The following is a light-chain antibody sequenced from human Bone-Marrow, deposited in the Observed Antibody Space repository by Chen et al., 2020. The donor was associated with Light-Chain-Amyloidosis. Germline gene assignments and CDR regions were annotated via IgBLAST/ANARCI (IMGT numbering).Light chain of an antibody. Sequence: SYELTQPPSVSVSPGQTARITCSGDDLPTKYAYWYQQKPGQAPVLVIHRDTERPSGISERFSGYNSGTTATLSSSGEQAEDEADDDCQSADSSGTYEVIFGGGTKLTVL. CDR1: DLPTKY. CDR3: QSADSSGTYEVI. J-gene: IGLJ2*01. CDR2: RDT. V-gene: IGLV3-25*03.